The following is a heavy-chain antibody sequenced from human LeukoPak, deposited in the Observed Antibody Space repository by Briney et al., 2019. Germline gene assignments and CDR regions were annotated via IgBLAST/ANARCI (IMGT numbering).Heavy chain of an antibody. V-gene: IGHV1-18*01. CDR2: ISAYDGNT. CDR3: ARVTAGSYYLDY. CDR1: GYTFTSYG. Sequence: ASVKLSCKASGYTFTSYGISWVRQAPGQGLEWMGWISAYDGNTNYAQKLKGRVTMTTDTSTSTAYMELRSLRSDDTAVYYCARVTAGSYYLDYWGQGTLVTVSS. D-gene: IGHD1-26*01. J-gene: IGHJ4*02.